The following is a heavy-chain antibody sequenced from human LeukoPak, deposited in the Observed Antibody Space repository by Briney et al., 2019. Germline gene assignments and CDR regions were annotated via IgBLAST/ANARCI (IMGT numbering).Heavy chain of an antibody. CDR3: ARDGTYTDYDPDFDI. Sequence: SGGSLRLSCAASGFTFSSYEMNWVRQAPGKGLEWLSYISSSGNTIHYADSVKGRFTISRDNAKNSLYLQMNSLRAEDTAVFYCARDGTYTDYDPDFDIWGQGTLVTVSS. J-gene: IGHJ4*02. V-gene: IGHV3-48*03. D-gene: IGHD5-12*01. CDR2: ISSSGNTI. CDR1: GFTFSSYE.